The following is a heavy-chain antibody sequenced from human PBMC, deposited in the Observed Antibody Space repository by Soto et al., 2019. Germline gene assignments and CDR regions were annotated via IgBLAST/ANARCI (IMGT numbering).Heavy chain of an antibody. D-gene: IGHD2-21*02. V-gene: IGHV4-30-2*01. CDR3: ARGSDGVWNWFDP. CDR1: GGSISSGFYS. CDR2: IYNSGNA. J-gene: IGHJ5*02. Sequence: TLSLTCAVSGGSISSGFYSWSWIRQPPGQGLEWIVYIYNSGNAYYNPSLMSRVTISVDRSQNHFSLKLTSVTAADTAVYYCARGSDGVWNWFDPWGQGTQVTVSS.